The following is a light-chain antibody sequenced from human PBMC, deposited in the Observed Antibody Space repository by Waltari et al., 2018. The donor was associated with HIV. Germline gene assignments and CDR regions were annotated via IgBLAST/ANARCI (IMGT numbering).Light chain of an antibody. CDR2: DVS. Sequence: QSALTQPRSVSGSPGQSVTISCTGTSSDVGTSNYVSWYQQHPGKAPKLILYDVSKRPSGVPDRFSGSKSGNTASLTISGLRVEDEVDYYCCSYAGSSFYVFGTGTQVTVL. CDR3: CSYAGSSFYV. CDR1: SSDVGTSNY. V-gene: IGLV2-11*01. J-gene: IGLJ1*01.